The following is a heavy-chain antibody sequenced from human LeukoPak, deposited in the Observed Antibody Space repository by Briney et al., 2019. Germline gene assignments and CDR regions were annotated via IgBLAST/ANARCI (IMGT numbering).Heavy chain of an antibody. CDR2: IYYSGST. D-gene: IGHD5-24*01. Sequence: SETLSLTCTVSGGSISSSSYYWGWIRQPPGKGLEWIGSIYYSGSTYYNPSLKSRVTISVDTSKNQFSLKLSSVTAADTAVYYCARDEMATIDWSYHYYGMDVWGQGTTVTVSS. CDR3: ARDEMATIDWSYHYYGMDV. V-gene: IGHV4-39*02. J-gene: IGHJ6*02. CDR1: GGSISSSSYY.